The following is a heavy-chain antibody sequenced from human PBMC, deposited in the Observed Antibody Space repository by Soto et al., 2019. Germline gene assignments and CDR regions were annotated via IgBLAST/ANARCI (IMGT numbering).Heavy chain of an antibody. V-gene: IGHV1-69*13. CDR3: ARGAVISGEYYYYYYGMDV. CDR1: GGTFSSYA. Sequence: ASVKVSCKASGGTFSSYAISWVRQAPGQGLEWMGGIIPIFGTANYAQKFQGRVTITADESTSTAYMELSSLRSEDTAVYYCARGAVISGEYYYYYYGMDVWGQGTTVTVSS. D-gene: IGHD3-16*02. J-gene: IGHJ6*02. CDR2: IIPIFGTA.